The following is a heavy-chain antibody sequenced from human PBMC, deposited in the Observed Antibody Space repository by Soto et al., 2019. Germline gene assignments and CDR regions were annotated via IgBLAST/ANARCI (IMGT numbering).Heavy chain of an antibody. CDR2: ISGSGGST. V-gene: IGHV3-23*01. Sequence: PGGSLRLSCAASGFTFSSYAMSWVRQAPGKGLEWASAISGSGGSTYYADSVKGRFTISRDNSKNTLYLQMNSLRAEDTAVYYCAKGRTIFGVVDAFDYWGQGTLVTVSS. D-gene: IGHD3-3*01. CDR3: AKGRTIFGVVDAFDY. J-gene: IGHJ4*02. CDR1: GFTFSSYA.